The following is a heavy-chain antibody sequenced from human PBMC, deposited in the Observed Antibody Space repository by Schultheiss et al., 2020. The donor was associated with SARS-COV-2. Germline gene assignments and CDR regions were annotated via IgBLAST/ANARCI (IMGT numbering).Heavy chain of an antibody. CDR2: IYYSGST. J-gene: IGHJ6*02. Sequence: SETLSLTCTVSGGSISSGSYYWSWIRQPPGKGLEWIGYIYYSGSTNYNPSLKSRVTISVDTSKNQFSLKLSSVTAADTAVYYCARAGMHYDILTGPEDYYYGMDVWGQGTTVTVSS. CDR3: ARAGMHYDILTGPEDYYYGMDV. CDR1: GGSISSGSYY. D-gene: IGHD3-9*01. V-gene: IGHV4-61*01.